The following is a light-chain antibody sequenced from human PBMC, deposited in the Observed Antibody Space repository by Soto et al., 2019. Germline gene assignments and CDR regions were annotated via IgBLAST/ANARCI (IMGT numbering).Light chain of an antibody. V-gene: IGKV3-11*01. CDR1: QSVSSY. CDR3: QQRSNWPWT. J-gene: IGKJ1*01. Sequence: EIVLTQSPATLSLSTEERATLSCRASQSVSSYLAWYQQKPGQAPRLLIYDASNRATGIPARFSGSGSGTDFTLTISSLEPEDFAVYYCQQRSNWPWTFCQGTKVDIK. CDR2: DAS.